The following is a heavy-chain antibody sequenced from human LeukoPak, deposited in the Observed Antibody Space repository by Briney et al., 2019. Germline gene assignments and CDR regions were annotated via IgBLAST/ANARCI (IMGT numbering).Heavy chain of an antibody. J-gene: IGHJ4*02. D-gene: IGHD4-17*01. Sequence: AGGSLRLSCAAPGFIFSSRWMSWVRQAPGKGLEWVASINQGGNDKRHADSVKGRFTISRDNAKNSLSLQLNSPTAEDTAMYYCATLKDAVTTFDNWGQGTLVTVSS. CDR2: INQGGNDK. CDR3: ATLKDAVTTFDN. V-gene: IGHV3-7*01. CDR1: GFIFSSRW.